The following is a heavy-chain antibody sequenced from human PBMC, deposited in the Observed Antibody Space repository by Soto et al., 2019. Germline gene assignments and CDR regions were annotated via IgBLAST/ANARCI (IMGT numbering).Heavy chain of an antibody. V-gene: IGHV1-69*13. CDR2: IIPIFGTA. CDR3: ARVWGYSSSWYVSRFDP. D-gene: IGHD6-13*01. Sequence: ASVKVSCKASGGTFSSYAISWVRQAPGQGLEWMGGIIPIFGTANYAQKFQGRVTITADESTSTAYMELSSLRSEDTAVYYCARVWGYSSSWYVSRFDPWGQGTLVTVS. CDR1: GGTFSSYA. J-gene: IGHJ5*02.